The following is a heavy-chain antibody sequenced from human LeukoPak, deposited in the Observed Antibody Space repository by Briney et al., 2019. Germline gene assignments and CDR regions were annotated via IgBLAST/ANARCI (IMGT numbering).Heavy chain of an antibody. CDR1: GGSFSGYY. V-gene: IGHV4-34*01. J-gene: IGHJ4*02. Sequence: PSETLSLTCAVYGGSFSGYYWSWIRQPPGKGLEWTGEINHSGSTNYNPSLKSRVTISVDTSKNQFSLKLSSVTAADTAVYYCAHPAWELTLWGQGTLVTVSS. D-gene: IGHD1-26*01. CDR2: INHSGST. CDR3: AHPAWELTL.